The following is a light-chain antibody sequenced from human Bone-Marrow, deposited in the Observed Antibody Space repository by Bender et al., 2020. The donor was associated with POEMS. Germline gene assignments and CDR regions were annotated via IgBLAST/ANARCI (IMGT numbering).Light chain of an antibody. Sequence: QSALTQPASVSGSPGQSITISCTGTSSDVGSYNLVSWYQHHPGKAPKLMIYEVSKRPSGVSNRFSGSKSVNTASLAITGLQSDDEAIYFCVAWDASLNGWVFGGGTKLTVL. CDR2: EVS. V-gene: IGLV2-14*02. J-gene: IGLJ3*02. CDR1: SSDVGSYNL. CDR3: VAWDASLNGWV.